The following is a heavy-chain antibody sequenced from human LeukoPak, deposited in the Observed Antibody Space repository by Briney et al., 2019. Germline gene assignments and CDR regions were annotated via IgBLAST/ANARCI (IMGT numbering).Heavy chain of an antibody. CDR3: ARNPASSLYTPGAN. V-gene: IGHV3-7*01. J-gene: IGHJ4*02. Sequence: GGSLRLSCEASGFIFSNYWMSWVRQAPGKGLEWVANIKQDGSEKYYVTSVKGRFTISRDNAKNSVFLQMNSLRVEDTAVYYCARNPASSLYTPGANWGQGTLVTVSS. CDR2: IKQDGSEK. CDR1: GFIFSNYW. D-gene: IGHD6-13*01.